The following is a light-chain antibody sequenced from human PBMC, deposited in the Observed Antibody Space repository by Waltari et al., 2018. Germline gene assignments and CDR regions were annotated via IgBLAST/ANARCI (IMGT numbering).Light chain of an antibody. Sequence: QSALTQPPSASGSPGQTVILSFTGPSSALGAYTYVPWSQQIPGRSPALIIYEVDRRPPGVPDRFSGSKSGNTASLTVSGLQTEDEGDYYCSSYAGSNKLIFGGVTKLTVL. CDR3: SSYAGSNKLI. CDR2: EVD. V-gene: IGLV2-8*01. CDR1: SSALGAYTY. J-gene: IGLJ2*01.